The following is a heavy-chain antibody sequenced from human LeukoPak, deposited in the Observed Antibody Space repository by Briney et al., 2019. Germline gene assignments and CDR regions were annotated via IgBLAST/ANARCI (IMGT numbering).Heavy chain of an antibody. Sequence: SETLSLTCNVSCGSISSSSYYWGWIRQPPGTGLEWIGSIYYSGSTYYNPSLKSRVTISVDTSKNQFSLKLSSVTAADTAVYYCARPDHERSGPGLFQHWGQGTLVTVSS. CDR2: IYYSGST. J-gene: IGHJ1*01. CDR3: ARPDHERSGPGLFQH. CDR1: CGSISSSSYY. D-gene: IGHD3-3*01. V-gene: IGHV4-39*01.